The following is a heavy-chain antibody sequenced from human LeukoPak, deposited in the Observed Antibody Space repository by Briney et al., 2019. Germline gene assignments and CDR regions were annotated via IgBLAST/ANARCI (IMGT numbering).Heavy chain of an antibody. CDR3: ARVGSRPYYDFWSGPPPGYFDL. D-gene: IGHD3-3*01. CDR2: VYTSGST. J-gene: IGHJ2*01. V-gene: IGHV4-61*02. CDR1: GGSISSGSYY. Sequence: SETLSLTCTVSGGSISSGSYYWSWIRQPAGKGLEWIGRVYTSGSTNYNPSLKSRVTVSVDTSKNQFSLKLSSVTAADTAVYYCARVGSRPYYDFWSGPPPGYFDLWGRGTLVTVSS.